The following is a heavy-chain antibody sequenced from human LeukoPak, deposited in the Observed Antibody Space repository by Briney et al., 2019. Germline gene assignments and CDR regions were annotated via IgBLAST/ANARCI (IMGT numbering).Heavy chain of an antibody. V-gene: IGHV1-24*01. CDR3: ATEASGSLKRAFDI. Sequence: ASEKVSCKVSGYTLTELSMHWVRQAPGKGLEWMGGFDPEDGETIYAQKFQGRVTMTEDTSTDTAYMELSSLRSEDTAVYYCATEASGSLKRAFDIWGQGTMVTVSS. CDR1: GYTLTELS. D-gene: IGHD1-26*01. CDR2: FDPEDGET. J-gene: IGHJ3*02.